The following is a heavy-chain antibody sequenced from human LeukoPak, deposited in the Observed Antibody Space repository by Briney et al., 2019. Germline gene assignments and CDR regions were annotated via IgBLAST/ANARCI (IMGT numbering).Heavy chain of an antibody. V-gene: IGHV4-39*01. CDR2: IYYNGAT. J-gene: IGHJ4*02. CDR1: GGSISNSNYY. D-gene: IGHD6-19*01. Sequence: SETLSLTCTVSGGSISNSNYYWCWVRQPPGKGLEWIGTIYYNGATQYNPSLKSRVAISVDTSKNQFSLRLTSVTATDAAMYYCAKELRIPAMADTGDYWGQGTPVTVSS. CDR3: AKELRIPAMADTGDY.